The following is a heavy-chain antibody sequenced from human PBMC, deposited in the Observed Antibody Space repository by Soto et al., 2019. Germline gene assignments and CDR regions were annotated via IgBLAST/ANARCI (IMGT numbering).Heavy chain of an antibody. CDR2: IYYSGST. Sequence: QVQLQESGPGLVKPSQTLSLTCTVSGGSISSGGYYWSWIRQHPGKGLEWIGYIYYSGSTYYNPSLKSRVKISGDRSKNQFSLKLSSVTGADTAVYCCARVPKYYDRSASSGRYGMDVWGQGTTVTV. D-gene: IGHD3-22*01. J-gene: IGHJ6*02. V-gene: IGHV4-31*03. CDR1: GGSISSGGYY. CDR3: ARVPKYYDRSASSGRYGMDV.